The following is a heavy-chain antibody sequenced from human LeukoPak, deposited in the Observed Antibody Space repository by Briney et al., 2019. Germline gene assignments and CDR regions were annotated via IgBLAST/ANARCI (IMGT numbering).Heavy chain of an antibody. V-gene: IGHV4-59*01. D-gene: IGHD6-13*01. CDR2: IYYSGST. J-gene: IGHJ4*02. Sequence: SETLSLTCTVSGGSISTYYWSWIRQPPGKGLEWIGDIYYSGSTNYNPSLKSRVTISVDTSKNQFSLRLNSVTAADTAVYYCARGVSSSWCPIDYWGQGTLVTVSS. CDR3: ARGVSSSWCPIDY. CDR1: GGSISTYY.